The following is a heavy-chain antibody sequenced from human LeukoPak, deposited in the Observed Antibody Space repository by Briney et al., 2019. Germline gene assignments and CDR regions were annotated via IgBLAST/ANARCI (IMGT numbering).Heavy chain of an antibody. V-gene: IGHV4-59*10. CDR3: ARVSEGPAFDI. Sequence: SEILSLTCAVYGGSFSGYYWSWIRQPAGKGLEWIGRIYTSGSTNYNPSLKSRATMSVDTSKNQFSLKLSSVTAADTAVYYCARVSEGPAFDIWGQGTMVTVSS. J-gene: IGHJ3*02. D-gene: IGHD3-3*01. CDR2: IYTSGST. CDR1: GGSFSGYY.